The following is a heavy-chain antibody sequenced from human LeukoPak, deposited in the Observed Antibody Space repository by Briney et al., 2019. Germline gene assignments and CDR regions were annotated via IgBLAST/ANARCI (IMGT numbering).Heavy chain of an antibody. D-gene: IGHD6-13*01. J-gene: IGHJ3*02. CDR3: ARAGYSSSWYWGPTTNDAFDI. CDR1: GFTFDDYA. Sequence: PGGSLRLSCAASGFTFDDYAMHWVRQAPGKGLEWVSGISWSSGSIGYADSVKGRFTISRDNAKNSLYLQMNSLRAEDTALYYCARAGYSSSWYWGPTTNDAFDIWGQGTMVTVSS. CDR2: ISWSSGSI. V-gene: IGHV3-9*01.